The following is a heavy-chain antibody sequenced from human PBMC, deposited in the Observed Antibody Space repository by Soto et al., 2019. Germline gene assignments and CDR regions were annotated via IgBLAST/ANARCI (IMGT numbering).Heavy chain of an antibody. Sequence: PVGSLRLPSAASGFTFSNAWMSWVRQAPGKGLEWVGRIKSKTDGGTTDYAAPVKGRFTISRDDSKNTLYLQMNSLKTEDTAVYYCTVFYMDAFDIWGQGTMVNVSS. D-gene: IGHD3-9*01. CDR2: IKSKTDGGTT. J-gene: IGHJ3*02. CDR3: TVFYMDAFDI. CDR1: GFTFSNAW. V-gene: IGHV3-15*01.